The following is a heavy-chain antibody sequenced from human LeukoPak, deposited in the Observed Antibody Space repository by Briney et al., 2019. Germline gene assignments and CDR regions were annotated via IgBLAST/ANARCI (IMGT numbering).Heavy chain of an antibody. Sequence: SETLSLTCAVYGGSLSGYYWSWIRQPPGKGMEWLGETNHSGSNNYNPSLKSGVTISVDTSKNQFSLNLSTVTAADTAVYYCARDPPLVATPDSLDYWGQGTLVTVSS. CDR2: TNHSGSN. CDR1: GGSLSGYY. CDR3: ARDPPLVATPDSLDY. D-gene: IGHD2-15*01. V-gene: IGHV4-34*01. J-gene: IGHJ4*02.